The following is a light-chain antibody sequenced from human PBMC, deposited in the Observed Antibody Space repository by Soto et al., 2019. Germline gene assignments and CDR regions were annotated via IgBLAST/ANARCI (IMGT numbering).Light chain of an antibody. CDR2: GAS. CDR3: QQYGSSPHT. V-gene: IGKV3-20*01. CDR1: QSVSSSY. J-gene: IGKJ2*01. Sequence: EIVLTQSPGTLSLSPGERATLSCRASQSVSSSYLAWYQHKPGQAPRLLIYGASSRATGIPDRFSGSGSGTAFTLTISRLEPEECAVYYCQQYGSSPHTFGQGTKLEIK.